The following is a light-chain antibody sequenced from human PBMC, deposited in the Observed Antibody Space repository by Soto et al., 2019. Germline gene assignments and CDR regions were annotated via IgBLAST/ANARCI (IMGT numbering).Light chain of an antibody. V-gene: IGKV1-5*01. CDR2: DVS. CDR3: QQYNSYSWT. J-gene: IGKJ1*01. CDR1: QSISTW. Sequence: EIQSTQSPHTSSASGGTRATITCRASQSISTWLAWYQQKPGKAPNLLIYDVSSLESGVPSRFSGSGSGTEFTLTISSLQPDDFATYYCQQYNSYSWTLGQGTKADIK.